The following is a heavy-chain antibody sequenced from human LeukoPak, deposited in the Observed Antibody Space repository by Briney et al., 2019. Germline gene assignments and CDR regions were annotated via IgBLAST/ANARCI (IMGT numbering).Heavy chain of an antibody. CDR2: ISAYNGNT. CDR3: ARDPRYSSGWFLGDFDY. V-gene: IGHV1-18*01. Sequence: GASVKISCKASGYTLTSYGISWVRQAPGQGLEWMGWISAYNGNTNYAQKLQSRDTMTRDTSISTAYMELSRLRSDDTAVYYCARDPRYSSGWFLGDFDYWGQGTLVTVSS. CDR1: GYTLTSYG. J-gene: IGHJ4*02. D-gene: IGHD6-19*01.